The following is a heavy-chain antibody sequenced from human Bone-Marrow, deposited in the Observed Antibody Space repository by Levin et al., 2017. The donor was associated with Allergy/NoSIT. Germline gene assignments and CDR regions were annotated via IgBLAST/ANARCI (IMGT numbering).Heavy chain of an antibody. CDR1: GYTFTSFD. CDR3: ARGELGSGYLFDY. J-gene: IGHJ4*02. CDR2: MYPNSDNA. Sequence: GESLKISCKTSGYTFTSFDINWVRQATGQGLEWMGWMYPNSDNAGYAQKFQGRVTMTRNTPISTAYMELSSLRSEETAIYYCARGELGSGYLFDYWGQGTLVTVSS. D-gene: IGHD5-12*01. V-gene: IGHV1-8*01.